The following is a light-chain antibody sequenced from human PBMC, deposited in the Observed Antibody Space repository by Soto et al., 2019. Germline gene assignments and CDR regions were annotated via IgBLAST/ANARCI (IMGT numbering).Light chain of an antibody. CDR2: DAS. J-gene: IGKJ5*01. CDR3: QQRSNWPIT. V-gene: IGKV3-11*01. CDR1: QSISSNF. Sequence: EIVLTQSPGTLSLSPGEGATLSCRASQSISSNFLAWYQQKPGQAPRFLIYDASNRATGIPARFSGSGSGTDFTLTISSLEPEDFAVYYCQQRSNWPITFGQGTRREIK.